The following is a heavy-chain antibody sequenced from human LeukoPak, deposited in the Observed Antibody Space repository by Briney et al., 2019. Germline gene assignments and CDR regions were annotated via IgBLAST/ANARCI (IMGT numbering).Heavy chain of an antibody. CDR3: ARLDYYDSSGFDY. Sequence: TSETLSLTCAVSGGSFSAYYWSWIRQSPVKGLEWIGQINHSGSTNYNPSLKSRVTISVDTSKNQFSLKLSSVTAADTAVYYCARLDYYDSSGFDYWGQGTLVTVSS. J-gene: IGHJ4*02. V-gene: IGHV4-34*01. CDR1: GGSFSAYY. D-gene: IGHD3-22*01. CDR2: INHSGST.